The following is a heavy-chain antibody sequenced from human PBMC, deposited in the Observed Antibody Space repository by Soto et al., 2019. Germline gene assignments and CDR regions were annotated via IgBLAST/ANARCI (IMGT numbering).Heavy chain of an antibody. CDR2: IYYSGST. J-gene: IGHJ4*02. CDR1: CGSMSSYY. D-gene: IGHD4-17*01. Sequence: SETLSLTCTVSCGSMSSYYWSWIRQPPGKELEWLGFIYYSGSTNYNPSLKSRVTISVDTSKNQFSLKLRSVTAADTAVYYCARGGPTVTTLVDYWGQGTLVTVSS. CDR3: ARGGPTVTTLVDY. V-gene: IGHV4-59*01.